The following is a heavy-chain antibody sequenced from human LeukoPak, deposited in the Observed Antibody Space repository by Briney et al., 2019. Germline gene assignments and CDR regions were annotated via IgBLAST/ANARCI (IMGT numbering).Heavy chain of an antibody. V-gene: IGHV3-21*01. CDR1: GFTFGSYS. CDR2: ISRSGSDI. CDR3: ARDPVPGPGPFDY. D-gene: IGHD6-19*01. Sequence: AGGSLRLSCAASGFTFGSYSMNWVRQAPGKGLEWVSSISRSGSDIYYADSVKGRFTISRDNAKNSLYLQMDSLRAEDTAVYYCARDPVPGPGPFDYWGQGTLVTVSS. J-gene: IGHJ4*02.